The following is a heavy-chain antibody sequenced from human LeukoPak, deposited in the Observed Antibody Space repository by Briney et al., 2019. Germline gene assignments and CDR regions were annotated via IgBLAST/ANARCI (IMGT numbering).Heavy chain of an antibody. CDR1: GYSFTSYW. Sequence: GESLKISCKGSGYSFTSYWIGWVRQMPGKGLEWMGIIYPGDSDTRYSPSFQGQVTISADKSISTAYLQWSSLKASDTAMHYCARGPRRTYYYDSADLYYFDYWGQGTLVTVSS. D-gene: IGHD3-22*01. J-gene: IGHJ4*02. CDR3: ARGPRRTYYYDSADLYYFDY. CDR2: IYPGDSDT. V-gene: IGHV5-51*01.